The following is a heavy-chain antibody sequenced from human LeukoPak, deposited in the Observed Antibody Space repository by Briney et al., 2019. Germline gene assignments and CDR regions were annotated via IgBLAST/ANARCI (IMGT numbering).Heavy chain of an antibody. CDR2: IIPLFGTP. Sequence: SVNVSXKASGGTFSNYAISWLRQPPGQGLVWIGRIIPLFGTPNYEQKFQGRVSITTDESTSAAYMELSSLTSEDTAVYYCARAGVKPETSIDYWGQGTLVTVSS. J-gene: IGHJ4*02. CDR1: GGTFSNYA. D-gene: IGHD1-14*01. V-gene: IGHV1-69*05. CDR3: ARAGVKPETSIDY.